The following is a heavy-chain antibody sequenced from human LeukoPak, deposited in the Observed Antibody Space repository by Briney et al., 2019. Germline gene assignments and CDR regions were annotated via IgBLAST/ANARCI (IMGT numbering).Heavy chain of an antibody. CDR3: ARHPERYSYFDF. D-gene: IGHD5-18*01. CDR2: IYYTGSA. J-gene: IGHJ4*02. CDR1: GGSISSSSYY. Sequence: SETLSLTCTVSGGSISSSSYYWGWIRQPPGKGLEWIGSIYYTGSAYYNPSLKSRVTMSVDTSKNQFSLRLSSVTAADTAVYSCARHPERYSYFDFWGQGTLVTVSS. V-gene: IGHV4-39*01.